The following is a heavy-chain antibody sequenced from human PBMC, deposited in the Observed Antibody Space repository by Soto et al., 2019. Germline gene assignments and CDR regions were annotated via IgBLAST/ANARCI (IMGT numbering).Heavy chain of an antibody. CDR2: ISWNSGSI. D-gene: IGHD6-13*01. J-gene: IGHJ5*02. Sequence: GGSLRLSCAASGFTFDDYAMHWVRQAPGKGLEWVSGISWNSGSIGYADSVKGRFTISRDNAKNSLYLQMNSLRAEDTALYYCAKDRRGRSSSWYGGWFDPWGQGTLVTVSS. V-gene: IGHV3-9*01. CDR3: AKDRRGRSSSWYGGWFDP. CDR1: GFTFDDYA.